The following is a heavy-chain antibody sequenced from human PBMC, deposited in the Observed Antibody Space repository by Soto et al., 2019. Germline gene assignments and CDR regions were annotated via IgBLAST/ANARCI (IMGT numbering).Heavy chain of an antibody. CDR1: GFTFNTYA. CDR2: ISGSGGST. V-gene: IGHV3-23*01. Sequence: EVQLLESGGGLVQPGGSLRLSCAASGFTFNTYAMTWVRQAPGKGLEWVSTISGSGGSTYYADSVKGRFTISRDNSKNTLSLQMNSLRAEDSAVYFCAKDLPSDNGGEPGSGGGDYWGQGTLVTVSS. CDR3: AKDLPSDNGGEPGSGGGDY. D-gene: IGHD6-19*01. J-gene: IGHJ4*02.